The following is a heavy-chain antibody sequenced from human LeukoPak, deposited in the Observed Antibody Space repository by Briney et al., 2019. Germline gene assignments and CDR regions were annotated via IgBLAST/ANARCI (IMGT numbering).Heavy chain of an antibody. D-gene: IGHD6-13*01. CDR2: IYYSGST. CDR3: AREGQQLAFDY. CDR1: GGSISSYY. J-gene: IGHJ4*02. Sequence: SETLSLTCTVSGGSISSYYWSWIRQPPGKGLEWIGYIYYSGSTNYNPSLKSRVTISVDTSKNQFSLKLSSVTAADTAVHYCAREGQQLAFDYWGQGTLVTVSS. V-gene: IGHV4-59*01.